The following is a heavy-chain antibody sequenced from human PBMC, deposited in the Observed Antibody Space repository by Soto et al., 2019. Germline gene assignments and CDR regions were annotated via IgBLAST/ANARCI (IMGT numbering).Heavy chain of an antibody. J-gene: IGHJ3*02. CDR1: GDSISSGGYY. D-gene: IGHD3-3*01. CDR2: IYYTGST. Sequence: SETLSLTCTVSGDSISSGGYYWSWIRQHPGKGLEWIGYIYYTGSTYYKPSLKSRVTISVDTSKNQFSLKLSSVTAADTAVYYCARWADPLDFWSGHYDGLDIWGQGTMVTVSS. V-gene: IGHV4-31*03. CDR3: ARWADPLDFWSGHYDGLDI.